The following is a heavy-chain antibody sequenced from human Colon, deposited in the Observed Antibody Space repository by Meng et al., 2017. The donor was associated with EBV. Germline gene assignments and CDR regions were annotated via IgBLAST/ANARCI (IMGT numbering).Heavy chain of an antibody. Sequence: QGQLQESGPGLVKPSQPLSLTCTVSGGSISSGGYYWSWIRQHPGKGLEWIGYIYYSGSTYYNPSLKSRVTISIDTSKNQFSLKLSSVTAADTAVYYCARGPSRWLQFSFDYWGQGTLVTVSS. CDR3: ARGPSRWLQFSFDY. J-gene: IGHJ4*02. V-gene: IGHV4-31*03. CDR1: GGSISSGGYY. CDR2: IYYSGST. D-gene: IGHD5-24*01.